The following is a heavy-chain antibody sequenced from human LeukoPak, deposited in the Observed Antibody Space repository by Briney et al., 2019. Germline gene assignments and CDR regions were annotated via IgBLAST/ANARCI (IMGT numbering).Heavy chain of an antibody. CDR2: IIPIFGTA. D-gene: IGHD2-8*01. Sequence: GASVKVSCKASGYTFTSYDINWVRQAPGQGLEWMGGIIPIFGTAKYAQKFQGRVTISSDESTNTAYLELSSLRSEDTAVYYCATEGCPNGECYLFPWYNWLDAWGQGTLVTVSP. CDR3: ATEGCPNGECYLFPWYNWLDA. V-gene: IGHV1-69*13. J-gene: IGHJ5*02. CDR1: GYTFTSYD.